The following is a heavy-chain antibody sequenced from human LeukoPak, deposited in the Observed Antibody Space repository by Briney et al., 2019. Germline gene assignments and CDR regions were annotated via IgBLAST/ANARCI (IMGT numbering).Heavy chain of an antibody. J-gene: IGHJ3*01. CDR2: INPNSGGT. CDR3: ASAPTKFGSGYDC. Sequence: GASVKVSCKASGYTFTGYYMHWVRQAPGQGLEWMGWINPNSGGTNYAQKFQGRVTMTRDTSISTAYMELSRLGSDDTAVYYCASAPTKFGSGYDCWGQGTMVTVSS. D-gene: IGHD3-22*01. CDR1: GYTFTGYY. V-gene: IGHV1-2*02.